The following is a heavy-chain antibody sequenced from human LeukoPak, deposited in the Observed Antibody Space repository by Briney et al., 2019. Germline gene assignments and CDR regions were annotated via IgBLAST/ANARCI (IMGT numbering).Heavy chain of an antibody. CDR3: ARDLSYRGVSGSSFDY. CDR2: IYYSGST. D-gene: IGHD1-26*01. V-gene: IGHV4-39*02. J-gene: IGHJ4*02. Sequence: SETLSLTCTVSGGSLSSSSYYWGWIRQPPGKGLEWIGSIYYSGSTYYNPFLKSRVTISVDTSKNQFSLKLSSVTAADTAVYYCARDLSYRGVSGSSFDYWGQGTLVTVSS. CDR1: GGSLSSSSYY.